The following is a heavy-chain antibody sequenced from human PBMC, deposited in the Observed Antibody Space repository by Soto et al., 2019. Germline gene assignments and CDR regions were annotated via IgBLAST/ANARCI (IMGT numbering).Heavy chain of an antibody. V-gene: IGHV1-3*01. J-gene: IGHJ4*02. Sequence: ASVKVSCKASGYTFTSYARHWVRQAPGQRLEWMGWINAGNGNTKYSQKFQGRVTITRDTSASTAYMELSSLRSEDTAVYYCARAQNLEMATPWGQGTLVTVSS. CDR3: ARAQNLEMATP. D-gene: IGHD5-12*01. CDR1: GYTFTSYA. CDR2: INAGNGNT.